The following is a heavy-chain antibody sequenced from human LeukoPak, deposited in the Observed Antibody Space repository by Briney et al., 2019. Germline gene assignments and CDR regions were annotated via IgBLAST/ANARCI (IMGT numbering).Heavy chain of an antibody. CDR2: ISVDGGDI. J-gene: IGHJ3*01. Sequence: GGSQRLSCAASRFAFHNYAMTWIRQAPERGLEWVSSISVDGGDIKYTDSAKGRFTISRDNSKGTLYLQMDSLRVEDTAVYYCGKDPNGNFIGAFDFWGQGTMVTVSS. D-gene: IGHD4-23*01. CDR3: GKDPNGNFIGAFDF. V-gene: IGHV3-23*01. CDR1: RFAFHNYA.